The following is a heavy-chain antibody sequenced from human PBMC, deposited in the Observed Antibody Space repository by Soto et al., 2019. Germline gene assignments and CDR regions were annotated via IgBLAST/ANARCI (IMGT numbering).Heavy chain of an antibody. D-gene: IGHD2-21*01. V-gene: IGHV4-31*03. CDR2: IYYSGST. Sequence: QVQLQESGPGLVKPSQTLSLTCTVSGGSISSGGYYWSWIRQHPGKGLEWIGYIYYSGSTYYNPSLKSRVTIAVDTAKNQFSLKLRSVPAADTAVYYCARDLIYGMDVWGQGTTVTVSS. J-gene: IGHJ6*02. CDR1: GGSISSGGYY. CDR3: ARDLIYGMDV.